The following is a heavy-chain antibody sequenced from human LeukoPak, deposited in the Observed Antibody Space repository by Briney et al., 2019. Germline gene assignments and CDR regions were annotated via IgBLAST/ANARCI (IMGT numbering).Heavy chain of an antibody. J-gene: IGHJ5*02. CDR1: GYTFTSYG. D-gene: IGHD6-13*01. Sequence: ASVKVSCKASGYTFTSYGISWVRQAPGQGLEWMGWISAYNGNTNYAQKLQGRVTMTTDTSTSTAYMELRSLRSDDTAVYYCARDGSSSPTININWFDPWGQGTLVTVSS. CDR3: ARDGSSSPTININWFDP. V-gene: IGHV1-18*01. CDR2: ISAYNGNT.